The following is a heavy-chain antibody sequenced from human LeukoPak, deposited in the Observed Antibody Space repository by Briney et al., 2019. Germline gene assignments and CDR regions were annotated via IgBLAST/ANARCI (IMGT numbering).Heavy chain of an antibody. CDR3: ATNPYVTFYSMDV. CDR1: GYTFTGYY. Sequence: ASVKVSCKASGYTFTGYYIHWVRQAPGQGLEWMGWINSISGGTQYAQKFQGRVTMTSDTSISTAYMEVSRLTSDDTAVYYCATNPYVTFYSMDVWGRGTTVTVSS. V-gene: IGHV1-2*02. J-gene: IGHJ6*02. D-gene: IGHD3-10*02. CDR2: INSISGGT.